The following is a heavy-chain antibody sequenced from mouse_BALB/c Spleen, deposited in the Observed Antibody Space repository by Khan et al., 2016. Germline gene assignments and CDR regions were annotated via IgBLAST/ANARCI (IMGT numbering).Heavy chain of an antibody. V-gene: IGHV14-3*02. J-gene: IGHJ3*01. D-gene: IGHD1-1*01. CDR3: VRDAYYEGFAY. Sequence: VQLKQSGAELVKPGASVKLSCTGSGFNIKDTHMHWVKQRPEQGLEWIGRIDPANGNTEYDPKFPGKGTMTSDTSSNTAYLQLSSLTSEDTAVYYCVRDAYYEGFAYWGQGTLVTVSA. CDR2: IDPANGNT. CDR1: GFNIKDTH.